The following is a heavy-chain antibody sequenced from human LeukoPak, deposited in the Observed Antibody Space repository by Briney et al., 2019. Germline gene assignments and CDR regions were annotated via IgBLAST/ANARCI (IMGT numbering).Heavy chain of an antibody. Sequence: SETLSLTCTVSGGSISSSSYYWGWIRQPPGKGLEWIGSIYYSGSTYYNPSLKSRVTISVDTSKNQFSLKLSSVTAADTAVYYCARYEPYYYGSGSYNAFDIWGQGTMVTVSS. J-gene: IGHJ3*02. V-gene: IGHV4-39*07. CDR1: GGSISSSSYY. CDR3: ARYEPYYYGSGSYNAFDI. D-gene: IGHD3-10*01. CDR2: IYYSGST.